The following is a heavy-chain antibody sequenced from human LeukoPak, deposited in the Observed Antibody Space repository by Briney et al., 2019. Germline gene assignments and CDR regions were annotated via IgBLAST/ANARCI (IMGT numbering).Heavy chain of an antibody. Sequence: SETLSLTCTVSGGSISSYYWSWIRQPPGKGLEWIAYISDIGSINYNPSLKSRVTISLDTSKNQFSLKLSSVTAADTAVYYCARVTPYYYDSSGYYYFDYWGQGTLVTVSS. CDR2: ISDIGSI. CDR3: ARVTPYYYDSSGYYYFDY. J-gene: IGHJ4*02. V-gene: IGHV4-59*01. CDR1: GGSISSYY. D-gene: IGHD3-22*01.